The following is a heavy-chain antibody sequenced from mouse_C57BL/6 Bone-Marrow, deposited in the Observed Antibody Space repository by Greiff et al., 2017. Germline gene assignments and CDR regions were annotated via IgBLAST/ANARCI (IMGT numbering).Heavy chain of an antibody. J-gene: IGHJ2*01. CDR1: GFNIKNTY. CDR3: ARGGYY. V-gene: IGHV14-3*01. CDR2: IDPANGNT. Sequence: EVQLQQSVAELVRPGASVKLSCTASGFNIKNTYMHWVKQRPEQGLEWIGRIDPANGNTKYDPKFQGKATITANKSSSTACMQLSSLTSEDAAVYFCARGGYYWGQGTTLTVSS.